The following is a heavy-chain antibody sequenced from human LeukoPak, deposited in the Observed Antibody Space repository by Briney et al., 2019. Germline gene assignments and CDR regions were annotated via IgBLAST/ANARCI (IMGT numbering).Heavy chain of an antibody. CDR3: ATGRERGYSPYYFDY. CDR1: GYTLTELS. D-gene: IGHD5-18*01. CDR2: FDHEDGET. V-gene: IGHV1-24*01. Sequence: ASVKVSCQVSGYTLTELSMHWVRQAPGKGLEGMGGFDHEDGETIYAQKFQGRVTMTDDTSTDTAYMELSSLRAEDTAVYYCATGRERGYSPYYFDYWGQGTLVTVSS. J-gene: IGHJ4*02.